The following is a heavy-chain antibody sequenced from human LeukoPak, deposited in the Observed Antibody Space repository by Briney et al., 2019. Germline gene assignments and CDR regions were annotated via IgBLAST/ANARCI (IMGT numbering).Heavy chain of an antibody. Sequence: ASVKVSCKASGYTFTSYDINWVRQATGQGLEWMGWMNPNSGGTNYAQKFQGRVTMTRDTSISTAYMELSRLRSDDTAVYYCARGGKTYYYDSSGPIGDYWGQGTLVTVSS. CDR3: ARGGKTYYYDSSGPIGDY. D-gene: IGHD3-22*01. CDR2: MNPNSGGT. V-gene: IGHV1-2*02. J-gene: IGHJ4*02. CDR1: GYTFTSYD.